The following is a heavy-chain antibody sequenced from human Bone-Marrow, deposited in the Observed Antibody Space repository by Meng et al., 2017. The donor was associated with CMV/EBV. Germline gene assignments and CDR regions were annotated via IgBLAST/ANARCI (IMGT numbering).Heavy chain of an antibody. CDR2: IYYSGST. CDR3: ARDMGSSGYYGNNWFDP. D-gene: IGHD3-22*01. CDR1: VGSISSSSYY. J-gene: IGHJ5*02. V-gene: IGHV4-30-4*02. Sequence: QLDREESGPGPVNPLGALSPTVTVLVGSISSSSYYWGWIRQPPGKGLGWIGYIYYSGSTYYNPSLKSRVTISVDTSKNQFSLKLSSVTAADTAVYYCARDMGSSGYYGNNWFDPWGQGTLVTVSS.